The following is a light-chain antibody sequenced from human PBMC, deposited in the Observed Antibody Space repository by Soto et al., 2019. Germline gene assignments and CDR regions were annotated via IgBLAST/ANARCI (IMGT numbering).Light chain of an antibody. CDR2: WAS. CDR1: KSVLYSSNDKNY. V-gene: IGKV4-1*01. J-gene: IGKJ5*01. CDR3: QQYNSYPIT. Sequence: DIVMTQSPDSLAVSLGERATINCKSSKSVLYSSNDKNYLAWYQQKPGQPPKLLIYWASTRESGVPDRFSGSGSGTDFTLTISRLEPEDFATYYCQQYNSYPITFGQGTRLEIK.